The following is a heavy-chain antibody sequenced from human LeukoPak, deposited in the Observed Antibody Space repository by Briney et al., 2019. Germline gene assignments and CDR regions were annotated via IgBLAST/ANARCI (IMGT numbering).Heavy chain of an antibody. J-gene: IGHJ4*02. D-gene: IGHD3-3*01. Sequence: GESLKISCKGSGYSFTSYWIGWARQMPGKGLEWMGIIYPGDSDTRYSPSFQGQVTISADKSISTAYLQWSGLKASDTAMYYCARSALITIFGVVQYYFDYWGQGTLVTVSS. CDR3: ARSALITIFGVVQYYFDY. CDR1: GYSFTSYW. V-gene: IGHV5-51*01. CDR2: IYPGDSDT.